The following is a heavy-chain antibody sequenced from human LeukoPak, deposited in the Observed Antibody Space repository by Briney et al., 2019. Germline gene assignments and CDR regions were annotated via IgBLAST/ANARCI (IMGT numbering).Heavy chain of an antibody. CDR1: GFTLSDYY. CDR2: ISSSGSSK. Sequence: GGSLRLSCAAPGFTLSDYYMSWIRQVPGKGLEWLADISSSGSSKYYADSVKGRFTMSRDNAKNSLYLQMNSLRAEDTAVYYCARGLGIMATLREDARGQGTLVTVSS. CDR3: ARGLGIMATLREDA. D-gene: IGHD5-12*01. J-gene: IGHJ4*02. V-gene: IGHV3-11*01.